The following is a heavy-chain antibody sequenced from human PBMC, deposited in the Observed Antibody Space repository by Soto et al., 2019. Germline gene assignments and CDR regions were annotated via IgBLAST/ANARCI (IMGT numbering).Heavy chain of an antibody. D-gene: IGHD3-22*01. CDR1: GGSITTGGYY. Sequence: QVQLQESGPGLVKPSQTLSLTCTVSGGSITTGGYYWNWIRQHPGKGLEWIGSIYYSGTTVYNPSLKGRLTISVDTSRKQFSLKLSSVTAADTAVYYCAREAVYFDTRQHYYFDYWGQGALVTVSS. J-gene: IGHJ4*02. CDR3: AREAVYFDTRQHYYFDY. V-gene: IGHV4-31*03. CDR2: IYYSGTT.